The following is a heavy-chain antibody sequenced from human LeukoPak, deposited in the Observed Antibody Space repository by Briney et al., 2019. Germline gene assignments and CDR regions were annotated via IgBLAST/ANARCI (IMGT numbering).Heavy chain of an antibody. CDR1: GGTFSSYA. CDR3: AREHMRGSDAFDI. Sequence: ASVKVSCKASGGTFSSYAISWVRQAPGQGLEWMGGIIPIFGTANYAQKFQGRVTITADESTSTAYMERSSLRSEDTAVYYCAREHMRGSDAFDIWGQGTMVTVSS. CDR2: IIPIFGTA. V-gene: IGHV1-69*13. D-gene: IGHD2-21*01. J-gene: IGHJ3*02.